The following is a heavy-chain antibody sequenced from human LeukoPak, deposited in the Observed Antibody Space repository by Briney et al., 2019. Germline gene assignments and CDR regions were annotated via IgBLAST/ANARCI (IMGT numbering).Heavy chain of an antibody. CDR1: GDSFRSGFY. CDR3: ASYGSGNVIDY. J-gene: IGHJ4*02. V-gene: IGHV4-38-2*02. D-gene: IGHD3-10*01. CDR2: IDHSGNI. Sequence: KASETLSLTCTISGDSFRSGFYWAWIRQPPGKGLEWIGSIDHSGNIYYNASLKSRVTMSVDTSMNQFSLRLSSVTAADTAVYYCASYGSGNVIDYWGQGTLVTVSS.